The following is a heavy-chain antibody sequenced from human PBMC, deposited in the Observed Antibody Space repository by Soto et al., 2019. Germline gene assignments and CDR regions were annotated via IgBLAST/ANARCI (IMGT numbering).Heavy chain of an antibody. J-gene: IGHJ4*02. CDR2: IIPAFGTT. V-gene: IGHV1-69*13. D-gene: IGHD3-10*01. Sequence: SVKVSCKASGDTFSGYPINWVRQAPGEGLEWMGRIIPAFGTTNDAQRFEGRVTFTADESTNTAYMELRGLLSEDTVVYYCARDGGFGELKYWGPGTLVTV. CDR3: ARDGGFGELKY. CDR1: GDTFSGYP.